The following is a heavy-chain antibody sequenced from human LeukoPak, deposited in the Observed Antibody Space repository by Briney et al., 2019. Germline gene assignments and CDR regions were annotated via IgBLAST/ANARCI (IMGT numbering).Heavy chain of an antibody. Sequence: PGGSLRLSCAGSGFTFSTYWMHWVRHAPGKGLVWVSRINSDGSSTSYADSVKGRFTISRDNVKNTLYLQMNSLRAEDTAVYHCARDNAATVTPYSFYAMDLWGQGTTVTVSS. CDR1: GFTFSTYW. V-gene: IGHV3-74*01. CDR3: ARDNAATVTPYSFYAMDL. CDR2: INSDGSST. D-gene: IGHD4-17*01. J-gene: IGHJ6*02.